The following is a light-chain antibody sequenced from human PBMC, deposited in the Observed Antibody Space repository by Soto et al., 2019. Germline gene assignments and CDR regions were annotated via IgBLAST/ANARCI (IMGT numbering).Light chain of an antibody. J-gene: IGKJ1*01. CDR1: QSISSW. V-gene: IGKV1-5*03. CDR2: KAS. Sequence: DIQMTQSPSTLSASVGDRVTITCRASQSISSWLAWYQQKPGKAPKLLIYKASSLESGVPSRFSGSGSGTEFTLTISSLQPDDFATYYCQRSYGSPPWTFGQGTKVEIK. CDR3: QRSYGSPPWT.